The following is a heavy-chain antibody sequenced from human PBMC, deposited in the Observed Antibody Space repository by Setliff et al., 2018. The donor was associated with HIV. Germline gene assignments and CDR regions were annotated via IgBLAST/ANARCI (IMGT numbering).Heavy chain of an antibody. CDR1: GFAFDNYC. Sequence: GESLRLSCAASGFAFDNYCMAWVRQAPGKGLEWVSAIGGSTGSAYYADSVKGRFTISTDNSKNTLYLQMNSLRAEDTAVYYCAKPLTQWGVSPYHYAVDVWGQGTTVTVSS. V-gene: IGHV3-23*01. CDR2: IGGSTGSA. D-gene: IGHD1-26*01. CDR3: AKPLTQWGVSPYHYAVDV. J-gene: IGHJ6*02.